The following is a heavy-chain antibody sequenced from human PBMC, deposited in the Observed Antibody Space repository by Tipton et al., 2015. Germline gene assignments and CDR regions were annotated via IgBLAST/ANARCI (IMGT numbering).Heavy chain of an antibody. Sequence: SLRLSCVASGFPFESYNMNWVRQTPGKGLEWISHMSATGSTTHYADSVKGRFTISRDNGKGSLYLQMNNLRDNDTAVYYCARGKAAIFGVGLPFDPWGQGTLVTVSS. V-gene: IGHV3-48*03. CDR2: MSATGSTT. CDR1: GFPFESYN. D-gene: IGHD3-3*01. J-gene: IGHJ5*02. CDR3: ARGKAAIFGVGLPFDP.